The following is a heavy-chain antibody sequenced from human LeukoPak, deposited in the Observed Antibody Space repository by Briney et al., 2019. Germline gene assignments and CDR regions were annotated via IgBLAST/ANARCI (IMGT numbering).Heavy chain of an antibody. CDR2: ISYDGSNK. D-gene: IGHD6-19*01. CDR3: AKGASSGWLGFDY. J-gene: IGHJ4*02. V-gene: IGHV3-30*18. Sequence: GGSLRLSCAASGFTFRSYGMHWVRQAPGKGLEWVAVISYDGSNKYYADSVKGRFTISRDNSKNTLYLQMNSLRAEDTAVYYCAKGASSGWLGFDYWGQGTLVTVSS. CDR1: GFTFRSYG.